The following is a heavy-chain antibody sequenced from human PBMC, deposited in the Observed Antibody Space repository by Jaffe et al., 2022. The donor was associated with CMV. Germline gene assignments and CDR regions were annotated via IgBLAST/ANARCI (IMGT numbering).Heavy chain of an antibody. CDR3: ARVWGGSGIVVVTAKRGSYWFDP. Sequence: QVQLQESGPGLVKPSETLSLTCTVSGGSVSSGSYYWSWIRQPPGKGLEWIGYIYYSGSTNYNPSLKSRVTISVDTSKNQFSLKLSSVTAADTAVYYCARVWGGSGIVVVTAKRGSYWFDPWGQGTLVTVSS. J-gene: IGHJ5*02. V-gene: IGHV4-61*01. CDR1: GGSVSSGSYY. CDR2: IYYSGST. D-gene: IGHD2-21*02.